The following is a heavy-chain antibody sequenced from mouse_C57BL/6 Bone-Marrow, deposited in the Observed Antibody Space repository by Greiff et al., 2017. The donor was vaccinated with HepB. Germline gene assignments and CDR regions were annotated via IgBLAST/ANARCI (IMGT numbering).Heavy chain of an antibody. CDR2: IDPSDSYT. Sequence: QVQLQQPGAELVMPGASVKLSCKASGYTFTSYWMHWVKQRPGQGLEWIGEIDPSDSYTNCNQKFKGKSTLTVDKSSSTAYMQRSSLTSEDSAVYYCARERIYYYGSSYYFDYWGQGTTLTVSS. CDR1: GYTFTSYW. J-gene: IGHJ2*01. D-gene: IGHD1-1*01. CDR3: ARERIYYYGSSYYFDY. V-gene: IGHV1-69*01.